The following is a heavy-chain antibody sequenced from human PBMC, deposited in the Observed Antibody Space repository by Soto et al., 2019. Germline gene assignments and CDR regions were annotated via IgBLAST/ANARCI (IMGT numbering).Heavy chain of an antibody. CDR3: AKGATGTWLDYYFDY. J-gene: IGHJ4*02. CDR2: ISGSGGST. CDR1: GLTISPYA. D-gene: IGHD1-1*01. Sequence: EVQVLESGGGLVQPGGSLRLSCEVSGLTISPYAMSWVRQAPGKVLEWVSAISGSGGSTYYADSVKGRFTISRDNSKNTLYLQMNSLRAEDTAVYYCAKGATGTWLDYYFDYWGQGTLVTVSS. V-gene: IGHV3-23*01.